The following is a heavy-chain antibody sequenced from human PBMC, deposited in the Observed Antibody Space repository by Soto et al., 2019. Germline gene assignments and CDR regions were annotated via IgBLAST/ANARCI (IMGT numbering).Heavy chain of an antibody. CDR2: IYYSGST. V-gene: IGHV4-39*01. CDR3: ARRGSGSYSDY. CDR1: GGSISSSNYY. D-gene: IGHD3-10*01. J-gene: IGHJ4*02. Sequence: QLQLQESGPGLVKPSETLSLTCTVSGGSISSSNYYWGWIRQPPGKGLEWIGNIYYSGSTYYNPSLKSRVTISVDPSKNQFSLKLSSVTAADTAVYYCARRGSGSYSDYWGQGTLVTVSS.